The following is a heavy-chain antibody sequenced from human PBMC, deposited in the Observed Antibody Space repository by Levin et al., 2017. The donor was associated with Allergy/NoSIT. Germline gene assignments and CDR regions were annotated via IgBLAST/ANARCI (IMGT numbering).Heavy chain of an antibody. V-gene: IGHV3-7*01. CDR2: MKHDGSEK. D-gene: IGHD1-14*01. J-gene: IGHJ6*03. CDR1: GFTFSSFW. CDR3: ARHYHRSPDYYMDV. Sequence: GESLKISCAASGFTFSSFWMSWVRQAPGKGLEWVANMKHDGSEKYYVDSVKGRFTISRDNAKNSLYLQMNSLRAEDTAVYYCARHYHRSPDYYMDVWGKGTTVTVSS.